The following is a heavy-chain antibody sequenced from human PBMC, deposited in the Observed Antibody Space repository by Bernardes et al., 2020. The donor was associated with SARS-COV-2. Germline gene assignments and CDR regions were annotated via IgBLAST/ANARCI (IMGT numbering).Heavy chain of an antibody. CDR3: ARDRGEGSFDY. CDR1: GFTVSSNY. CDR2: IYSGGTT. Sequence: GGSLRLSCAASGFTVSSNYMSWVRQAPGKGLEWVSVIYSGGTTYYADSVKGRFTISRDNSKNTLDVQMNSLRGEYMAVYYCARDRGEGSFDYCDQGTLVTYAS. J-gene: IGHJ4*02. V-gene: IGHV3-66*01. D-gene: IGHD3-10*01.